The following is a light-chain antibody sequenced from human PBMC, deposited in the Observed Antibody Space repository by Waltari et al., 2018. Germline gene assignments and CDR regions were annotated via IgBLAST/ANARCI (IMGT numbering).Light chain of an antibody. J-gene: IGKJ5*01. CDR3: QQLETYPIT. CDR1: QDIRKS. Sequence: TCRAGQDIRKSVAWYQQKPGKAPKLLIYAASSLQGGVPSRFSGSGSGTDFALTISSLQPEDSATYYCQQLETYPITFGQGTRLEIK. V-gene: IGKV1-9*01. CDR2: AAS.